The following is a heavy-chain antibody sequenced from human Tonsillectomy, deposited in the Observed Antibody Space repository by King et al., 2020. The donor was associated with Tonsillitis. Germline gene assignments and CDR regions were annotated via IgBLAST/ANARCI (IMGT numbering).Heavy chain of an antibody. CDR3: SKIPGAWATITH. CDR1: GFTFSNYG. D-gene: IGHD5-24*01. Sequence: VQLVESGGGVVQPGGSLRLSCAASGFTFSNYGLHWVRQAPGKGLEWVSFIRHDTSDKYYADSVKGRFTISRDNSKNTLYLQMNSLRAEDTAVYYCSKIPGAWATITHWGQGTLVTVSS. J-gene: IGHJ4*02. V-gene: IGHV3-30*02. CDR2: IRHDTSDK.